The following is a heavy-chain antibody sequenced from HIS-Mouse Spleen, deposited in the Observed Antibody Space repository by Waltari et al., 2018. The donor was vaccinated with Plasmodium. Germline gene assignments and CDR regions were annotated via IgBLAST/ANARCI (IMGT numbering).Heavy chain of an antibody. J-gene: IGHJ4*02. CDR2: IKQDGSEK. V-gene: IGHV3-7*01. CDR3: ARETGDFDY. D-gene: IGHD7-27*01. CDR1: GFPFSSYW. Sequence: EVQLVESGGGLVQLGGSLSLSCAASGFPFSSYWMSWVRQAPGKGREWVAKIKQDGSEKYYVDSVKGRFTISRDNAKNSLYLQMNSLRAEDTAVYYCARETGDFDYWGQGTLVTVSS.